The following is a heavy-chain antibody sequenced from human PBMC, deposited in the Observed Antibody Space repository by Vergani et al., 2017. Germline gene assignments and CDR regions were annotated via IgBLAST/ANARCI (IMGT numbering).Heavy chain of an antibody. V-gene: IGHV3-48*04. CDR2: ISSSSSTI. Sequence: EVQLVESGGGLVQPGGSLRLSCAASGFTFSSYSMNWVRQAPGKGLEWVSYISSSSSTIYYADSVKGRFTISRDNAKNSLYLQMNSLRAEDTAVYYCARDGDFWTSALYYYYYYMDVWGKGTTVTVSS. CDR3: ARDGDFWTSALYYYYYYMDV. D-gene: IGHD3-3*01. CDR1: GFTFSSYS. J-gene: IGHJ6*03.